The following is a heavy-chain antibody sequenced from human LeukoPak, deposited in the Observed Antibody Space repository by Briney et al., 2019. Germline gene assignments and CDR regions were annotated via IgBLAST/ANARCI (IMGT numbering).Heavy chain of an antibody. CDR2: IRNKAVSYTA. D-gene: IGHD6-13*01. V-gene: IGHV3-72*01. CDR1: GFTFSTAW. Sequence: PGVSLRLSCAASGFTFSTAWMTWVRQAPGKGLEWIGLIRNKAVSYTAEYAASVKGRFTISRDDSKNSIYLQMNSLRAEDTAVYYCAKGPYSSSWYDYWGQGTLVTV. J-gene: IGHJ4*02. CDR3: AKGPYSSSWYDY.